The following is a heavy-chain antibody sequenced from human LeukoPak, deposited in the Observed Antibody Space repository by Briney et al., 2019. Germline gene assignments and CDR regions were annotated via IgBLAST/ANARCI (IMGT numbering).Heavy chain of an antibody. V-gene: IGHV4-59*01. CDR2: VYNSETT. CDR1: GGSLSNYY. Sequence: PSETLSLTCTVSGGSLSNYYWSWIRQSPGKGLEWIGYVYNSETTNYNPSLKSRVAMSLYTSKSQFSLRLRSVTAADTALYFCAGGGYCSSASCFAPLFDWWGRGILVTVSS. CDR3: AGGGYCSSASCFAPLFDW. J-gene: IGHJ4*02. D-gene: IGHD2-2*01.